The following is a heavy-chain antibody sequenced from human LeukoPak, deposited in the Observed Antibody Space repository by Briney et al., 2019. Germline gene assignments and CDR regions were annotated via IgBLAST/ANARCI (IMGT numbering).Heavy chain of an antibody. CDR2: IIPIFGTA. CDR3: AGYSVDTAMVKFDY. D-gene: IGHD5-18*01. CDR1: GGTFSSYA. Sequence: GASVKVSCKASGGTFSSYAISWVRQAPGQGLEWMGGIIPIFGTANYAQKFQGRVTITADESTSTAYMELSSLRSEDTAVYYCAGYSVDTAMVKFDYWGQGTLVTVSS. J-gene: IGHJ4*02. V-gene: IGHV1-69*13.